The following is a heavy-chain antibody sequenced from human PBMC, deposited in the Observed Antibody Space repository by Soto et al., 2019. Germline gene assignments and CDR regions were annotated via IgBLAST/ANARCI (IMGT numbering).Heavy chain of an antibody. D-gene: IGHD2-15*01. V-gene: IGHV3-33*01. J-gene: IGHJ6*02. CDR3: ARTDIVVVVAATLRGYYGMDV. CDR2: IWYDGSNK. Sequence: QAQLVESGGGVVQPGRSLRLSCAASGFTFSSYGMHWVRQAPGKGLEWVAVIWYDGSNKYYADSVKGRFTISRDNSKNTLYLQMNSLRAEDTAVYYCARTDIVVVVAATLRGYYGMDVWGQGTTVTVSS. CDR1: GFTFSSYG.